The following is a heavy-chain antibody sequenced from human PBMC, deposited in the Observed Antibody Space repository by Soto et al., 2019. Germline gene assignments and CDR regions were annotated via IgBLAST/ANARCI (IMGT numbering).Heavy chain of an antibody. CDR1: GFTFSSYE. V-gene: IGHV3-48*03. CDR3: ASTTVTYDAFDI. Sequence: EVQLVESGGGLVQPGGSLRLSCAASGFTFSSYEMNWVRQAPGKGLEWVSYISSSGSTIYYADSVNGRFTISRDNAKNSLYLQMNSLRAEDTAVYYCASTTVTYDAFDIWGQGTMVTVSS. D-gene: IGHD4-17*01. J-gene: IGHJ3*02. CDR2: ISSSGSTI.